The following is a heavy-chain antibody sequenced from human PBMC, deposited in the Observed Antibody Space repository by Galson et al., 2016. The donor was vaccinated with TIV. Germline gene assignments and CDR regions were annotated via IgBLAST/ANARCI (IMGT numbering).Heavy chain of an antibody. CDR3: ATSTVGENIYYYGMDV. J-gene: IGHJ6*02. CDR2: ISTGGTTI. CDR1: GFPFSAYY. Sequence: SLRLSCAASGFPFSAYYMNWIRQAPGKGLEWVSYISTGGTTIYNAEFVKGRFTISRDNSRNKLYLQMNSVTTEDTALYYCATSTVGENIYYYGMDVWGQGTPVTVSS. V-gene: IGHV3-11*04. D-gene: IGHD1-26*01.